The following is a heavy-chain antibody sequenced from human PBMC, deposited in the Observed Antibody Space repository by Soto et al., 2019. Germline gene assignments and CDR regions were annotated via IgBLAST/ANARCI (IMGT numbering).Heavy chain of an antibody. CDR1: GGSISSGDYY. Sequence: QVQLQESGPGLVKPSQTLSLTCTVSGGSISSGDYYWSWIRQPPGKGLEWIGYIYYSGSTYYHPSLQRRVTISVDTSKNQFSLKLSSVTAADTAVYYCARAVRGSYYDYWGQGTLVTVSS. CDR2: IYYSGST. D-gene: IGHD1-26*01. V-gene: IGHV4-30-4*01. J-gene: IGHJ4*02. CDR3: ARAVRGSYYDY.